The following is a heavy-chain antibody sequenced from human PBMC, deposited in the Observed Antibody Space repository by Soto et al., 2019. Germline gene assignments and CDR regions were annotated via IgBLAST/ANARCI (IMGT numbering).Heavy chain of an antibody. CDR3: ARMGIYGNTKGDAFDI. CDR2: IDPSDSYT. J-gene: IGHJ3*02. CDR1: GYTFTDYW. V-gene: IGHV5-10-1*01. Sequence: PGESLKISCKGSGYTFTDYWINWVRQMPGKGLEWMGRIDPSDSYTKYSPSFQGHVTISADKSISTAYLEWSSLEASDTAMYYCARMGIYGNTKGDAFDIWGQGTMVTVSS. D-gene: IGHD3-10*01.